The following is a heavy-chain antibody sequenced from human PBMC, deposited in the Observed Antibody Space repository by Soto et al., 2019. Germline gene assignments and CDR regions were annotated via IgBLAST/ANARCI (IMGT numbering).Heavy chain of an antibody. Sequence: PGGSLTLSCAASGFTFSGYCWSWVRQPPGKGLEWVANIKQDGSEKYNVDSVKGRFTTSRDNAKNSLYLQMNSLRAEDTAVYYCAREFYAFWSGYFDYWGQGTLVTVSS. V-gene: IGHV3-7*01. CDR1: GFTFSGYC. D-gene: IGHD3-3*01. CDR3: AREFYAFWSGYFDY. J-gene: IGHJ4*02. CDR2: IKQDGSEK.